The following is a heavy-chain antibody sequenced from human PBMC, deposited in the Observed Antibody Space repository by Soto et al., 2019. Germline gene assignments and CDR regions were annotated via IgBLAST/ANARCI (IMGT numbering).Heavy chain of an antibody. CDR1: GGTFSSYA. J-gene: IGHJ5*02. V-gene: IGHV1-69*06. CDR3: ARGASIVLMVYATPWFDP. D-gene: IGHD2-8*01. Sequence: QVQLVQSGAEVKKPGSSVKVSCKASGGTFSSYAISWVRQAPGQGLEWMGGIIPIFGTANYAQKFQGRVTTTADKSTSTAYRELSSLRSEDTAVYYCARGASIVLMVYATPWFDPWGQGTLVTVSS. CDR2: IIPIFGTA.